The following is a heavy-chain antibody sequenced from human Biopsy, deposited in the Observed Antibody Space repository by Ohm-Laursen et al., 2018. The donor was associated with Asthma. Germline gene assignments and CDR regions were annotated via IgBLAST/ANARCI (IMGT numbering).Heavy chain of an antibody. D-gene: IGHD3-22*01. CDR3: ARIPRRSGSYFVDY. V-gene: IGHV4-31*03. Sequence: TLSLTCTVSGDSITSGGCCWNWIRQHPGMGLEWIGYIHHSGTSYFNPSLKSRVSFSRDTSKNQFSLRLSSVTAADTAMYYCARIPRRSGSYFVDYWGQGTLVTVSS. CDR1: GDSITSGGCC. CDR2: IHHSGTS. J-gene: IGHJ4*02.